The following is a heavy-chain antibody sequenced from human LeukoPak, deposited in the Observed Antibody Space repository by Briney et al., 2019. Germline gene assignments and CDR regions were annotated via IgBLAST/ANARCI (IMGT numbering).Heavy chain of an antibody. CDR3: ARDSLRCSSSSSYMDV. Sequence: PGGSLRLSCAASGFTFSSYSMNWVRQAPGKGLEWVSSISSSSSYIYYADSVKGRFTISRDNAKNSLYLQMNSLRAEDTAVYYCARDSLRCSSSSSYMDVWGKGTTVTVSS. J-gene: IGHJ6*03. CDR2: ISSSSSYI. CDR1: GFTFSSYS. V-gene: IGHV3-21*01. D-gene: IGHD6-6*01.